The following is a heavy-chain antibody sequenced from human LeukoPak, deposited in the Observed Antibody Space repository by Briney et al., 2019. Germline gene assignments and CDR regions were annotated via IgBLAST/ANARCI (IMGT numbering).Heavy chain of an antibody. D-gene: IGHD2-2*01. CDR1: GFTVSSNY. V-gene: IGHV3-53*05. Sequence: GGSLRLSCAASGFTVSSNYMSWVRQAPGKGLEWVSVIYSGGSTYYADSVKGRFTISRDNAKNSLYLQMNSLRAEDTALYYCAKALPLYCSSTSCYYLDYWGQGTLVTVSS. J-gene: IGHJ4*02. CDR2: IYSGGST. CDR3: AKALPLYCSSTSCYYLDY.